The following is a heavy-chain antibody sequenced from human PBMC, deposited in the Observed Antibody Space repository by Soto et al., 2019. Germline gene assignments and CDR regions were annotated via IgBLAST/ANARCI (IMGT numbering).Heavy chain of an antibody. J-gene: IGHJ4*02. CDR3: ARAYPHVDIVAMIRFGYYVDY. V-gene: IGHV4-31*03. Sequence: QVQLQESGPGLVKPSQTLSLTCTVSGGSISSGGYYWSWIRQHPGKGLEWIGYIYYSGSTYYNPSLQKRVTISVDTSKNQFSLNLSSVTAAETAVYYCARAYPHVDIVAMIRFGYYVDYWGQGTLFTVSS. CDR1: GGSISSGGYY. CDR2: IYYSGST. D-gene: IGHD5-12*01.